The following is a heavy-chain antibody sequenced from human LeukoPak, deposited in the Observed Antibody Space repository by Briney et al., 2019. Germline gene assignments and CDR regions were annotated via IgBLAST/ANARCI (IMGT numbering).Heavy chain of an antibody. D-gene: IGHD2-2*01. CDR3: ASIRICSSTSCYYYFDY. V-gene: IGHV1-69*13. CDR2: IIPIFGTA. Sequence: ASVKVSCKASGGTFSSYAISWVRQAPGQGLEWMGGIIPIFGTANYAQKFQGRVTITADESTSTAYMELSSLRSEDTAVYYCASIRICSSTSCYYYFDYWGQGTLVTVSS. J-gene: IGHJ4*02. CDR1: GGTFSSYA.